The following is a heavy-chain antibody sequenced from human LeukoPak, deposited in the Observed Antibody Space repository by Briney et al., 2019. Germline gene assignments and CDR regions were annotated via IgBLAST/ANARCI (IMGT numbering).Heavy chain of an antibody. D-gene: IGHD3-22*01. CDR3: ARENYDSSGYYTIIFFDY. V-gene: IGHV4-39*01. CDR2: IYYSGSS. CDR1: GGSISSSSYY. J-gene: IGHJ4*02. Sequence: PSETLSLTCTVSGGSISSSSYYWGWIRQPPGKGLEWIGSIYYSGSSYYNPSLKSRVTISVDTSKNQFSLKLSSVTAADTAVYYCARENYDSSGYYTIIFFDYWGEGTLVTVSS.